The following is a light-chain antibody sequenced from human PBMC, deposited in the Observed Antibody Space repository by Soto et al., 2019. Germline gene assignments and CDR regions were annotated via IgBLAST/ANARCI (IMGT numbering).Light chain of an antibody. CDR3: YSYAGQSIYV. Sequence: QSALTQPASVSGSAGQSITISCTGTSSNVGSYNLVSWYQQHPGKVPKLIIYEGTERPSGVSDRFSGSKSGNTASLTISGLQAEDEADYYCYSYAGQSIYVFGTGTKVTVL. J-gene: IGLJ1*01. CDR1: SSNVGSYNL. V-gene: IGLV2-23*01. CDR2: EGT.